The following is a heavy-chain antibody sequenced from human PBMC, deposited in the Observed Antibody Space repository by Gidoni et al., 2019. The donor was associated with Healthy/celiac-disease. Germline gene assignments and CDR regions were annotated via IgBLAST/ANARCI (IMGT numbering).Heavy chain of an antibody. D-gene: IGHD2-15*01. Sequence: QVQLVQSGAEVKKPGASVKVSCKVSGYTLTELSMHWVRQAPGKGLEWMGGFDPEDGETIYAQKFQGRVTMTEDTSTDTAYMELSSLRSEDTAVYYCATDDGGQWSPWPGYYYGMDVWGQGTTVTVSS. V-gene: IGHV1-24*01. J-gene: IGHJ6*02. CDR1: GYTLTELS. CDR2: FDPEDGET. CDR3: ATDDGGQWSPWPGYYYGMDV.